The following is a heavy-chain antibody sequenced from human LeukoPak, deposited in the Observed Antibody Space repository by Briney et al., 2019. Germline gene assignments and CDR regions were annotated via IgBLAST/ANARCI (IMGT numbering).Heavy chain of an antibody. J-gene: IGHJ6*03. V-gene: IGHV1-69*05. CDR2: IIPIFGTA. CDR1: GGTFSSYA. Sequence: GASVKVSCKASGGTFSSYAISWVRQAPGQGLEWMGGIIPIFGTANYAQKFQGRVTITTDESTSTAYMELSSLRSEDTAVYYCARGCCSGGSCYSRYYYYYMDVWGKGTTVTVSS. CDR3: ARGCCSGGSCYSRYYYYYMDV. D-gene: IGHD2-15*01.